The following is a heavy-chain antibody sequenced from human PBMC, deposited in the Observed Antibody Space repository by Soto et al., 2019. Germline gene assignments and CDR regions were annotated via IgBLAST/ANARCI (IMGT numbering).Heavy chain of an antibody. V-gene: IGHV5-51*01. Sequence: PGESLKISCKGSGYSFTSYWIGWERQMPGKGLEWMGIIYPGDSDTRYSPSFQGQVTISADKSISTAYLQWSSLTASDTAIYYCARHGFYGDYSSNYFDPWGQGXLVTVSS. CDR1: GYSFTSYW. J-gene: IGHJ5*02. CDR2: IYPGDSDT. D-gene: IGHD4-17*01. CDR3: ARHGFYGDYSSNYFDP.